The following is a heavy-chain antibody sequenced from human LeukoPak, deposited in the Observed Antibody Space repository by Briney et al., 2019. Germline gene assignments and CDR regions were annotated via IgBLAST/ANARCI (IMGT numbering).Heavy chain of an antibody. V-gene: IGHV4-61*02. Sequence: PSQTLSLTYTVSGGSISSGSYYWSWIRQPAGKGLEWIGRIYTSGSTNYNPSLKSRVTISVDTSKNQFSLKLSSVTAADTAVYYCARGNQITMVRGVIIPPFDYWGQGTLVTVSS. CDR1: GGSISSGSYY. CDR2: IYTSGST. J-gene: IGHJ4*02. D-gene: IGHD3-10*01. CDR3: ARGNQITMVRGVIIPPFDY.